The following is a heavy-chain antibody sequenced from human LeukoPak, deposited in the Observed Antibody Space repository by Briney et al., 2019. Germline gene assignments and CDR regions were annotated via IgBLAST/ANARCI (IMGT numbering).Heavy chain of an antibody. J-gene: IGHJ5*02. D-gene: IGHD6-19*01. CDR1: GDSVFSNSAA. V-gene: IGHV6-1*01. CDR2: TYYRSKWYN. Sequence: SQTLSLTCAISGDSVFSNSAAWNWIRQSPSRGLEWRGRTYYRSKWYNDYAVSVKSRITINPDTSKNQFSLQLSSVTPEDTAVYYCAGGYSSGGKWFDPWGQGTLVTVSS. CDR3: AGGYSSGGKWFDP.